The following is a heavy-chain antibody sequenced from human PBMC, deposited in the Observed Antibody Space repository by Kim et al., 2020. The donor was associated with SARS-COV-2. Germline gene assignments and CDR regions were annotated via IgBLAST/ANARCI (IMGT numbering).Heavy chain of an antibody. Sequence: ASVKVSCKASGYTFTSYAMNWVRQAPGQGLEWMGWINTNTGNPTYAQGFTGRFVFSLDTSVSTAYLQISSLKAEDTAVYYCARDVRPGVYSYGWMPDAFDIWGQGTMVTVSS. D-gene: IGHD5-18*01. J-gene: IGHJ3*02. V-gene: IGHV7-4-1*02. CDR2: INTNTGNP. CDR1: GYTFTSYA. CDR3: ARDVRPGVYSYGWMPDAFDI.